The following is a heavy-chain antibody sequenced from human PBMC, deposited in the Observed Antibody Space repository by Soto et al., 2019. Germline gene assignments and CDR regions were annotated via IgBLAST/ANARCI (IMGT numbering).Heavy chain of an antibody. CDR1: GGSISSSSYY. D-gene: IGHD4-17*01. CDR3: ARLWGPNDYGDYFDY. J-gene: IGHJ4*02. CDR2: IYYSGST. Sequence: PSETLSLTCTVSGGSISSSSYYWGWIRQPPGKGLEWIGSIYYSGSTYYNQSLKSRVTISVDTSKNQFSLELSSVTAADTAVYYCARLWGPNDYGDYFDYWGQGTLVTVSS. V-gene: IGHV4-39*01.